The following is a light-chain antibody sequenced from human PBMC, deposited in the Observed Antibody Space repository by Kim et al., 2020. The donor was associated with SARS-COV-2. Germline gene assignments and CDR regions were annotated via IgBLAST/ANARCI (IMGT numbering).Light chain of an antibody. Sequence: VKLTGTLSGGHSSYAIAGHQQQPEKGPRYLMKLNSDGSYSKGDGIPDRFSGSSSGAERYLTISSLQSEDEADYYCQTWGTGIHVVFGGGTQLTVL. CDR1: GGHSSYA. CDR3: QTWGTGIHVV. CDR2: LNSDGSY. V-gene: IGLV4-69*01. J-gene: IGLJ2*01.